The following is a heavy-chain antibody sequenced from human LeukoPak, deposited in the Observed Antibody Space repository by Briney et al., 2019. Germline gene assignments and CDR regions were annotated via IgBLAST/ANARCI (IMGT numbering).Heavy chain of an antibody. J-gene: IGHJ4*02. CDR1: GFTISCCW. V-gene: IGHV3-74*03. CDR3: ARDYPTSGIVTMFDY. Sequence: GGSLRLSCAASGFTISCCWMHWVRQVTGKGLVWVAGIRNDGGDTTYADSVKGGFTISTDNSKHTLYLQMSSLRAEDTAVYYCARDYPTSGIVTMFDYWGQGTLVTVSS. CDR2: IRNDGGDT. D-gene: IGHD1-1*01.